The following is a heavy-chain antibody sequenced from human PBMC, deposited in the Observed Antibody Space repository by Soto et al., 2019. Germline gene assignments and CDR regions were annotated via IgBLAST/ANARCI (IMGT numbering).Heavy chain of an antibody. D-gene: IGHD2-15*01. J-gene: IGHJ5*02. V-gene: IGHV1-3*01. CDR1: GYTFTRYT. CDR2: INPDNGNT. Sequence: ASVKVSCKASGYTFTRYTMNWVRQAPGQRLEWMGWINPDNGNTKSSQKFQDRVIITRDTSASTAYMDLSSLRSEDTAVYYCARGIATGQLDPWGQGTLVTDSS. CDR3: ARGIATGQLDP.